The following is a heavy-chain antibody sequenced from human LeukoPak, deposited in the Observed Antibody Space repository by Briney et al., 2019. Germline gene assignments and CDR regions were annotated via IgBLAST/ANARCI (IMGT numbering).Heavy chain of an antibody. D-gene: IGHD3-10*01. Sequence: PSETLSLTCTVSGGSISSGDYYWSWIRQPPGKGLESIGYIYYSGSTYYNPSLKSRVTISVDTSKNQFSLKLSSVTAADTAVYYCARETYYYGSGSSYFDYWGQGTLVTVSS. CDR2: IYYSGST. CDR3: ARETYYYGSGSSYFDY. J-gene: IGHJ4*02. V-gene: IGHV4-30-4*01. CDR1: GGSISSGDYY.